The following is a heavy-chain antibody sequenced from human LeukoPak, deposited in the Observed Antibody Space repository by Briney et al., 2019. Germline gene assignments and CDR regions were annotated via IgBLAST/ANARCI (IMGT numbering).Heavy chain of an antibody. Sequence: SETLSLTCTVSGGSISSYYWSWIRQPPGKGLEWIGYISYSGSTNYNPSLKSRVTISVDTSKNQFSLKLSSVTAADTAVYYCARGGGAFDYWGQGTLVTVSS. CDR3: ARGGGAFDY. D-gene: IGHD3-16*01. V-gene: IGHV4-59*01. CDR2: ISYSGST. CDR1: GGSISSYY. J-gene: IGHJ4*02.